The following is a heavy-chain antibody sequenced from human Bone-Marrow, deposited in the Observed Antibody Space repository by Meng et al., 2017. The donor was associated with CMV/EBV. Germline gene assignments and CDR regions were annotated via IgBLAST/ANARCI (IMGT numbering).Heavy chain of an antibody. D-gene: IGHD6-13*01. Sequence: SETLSLTCTVSGYSISSGYYWGWIRQPPGKGLEWIGSIFHSGSTYYNPSLKSRVTISVDTSKNQFSLKLRSVTAADTAVYYCARLIRGGAAGYFDYWGQGTLVTVSS. CDR1: GYSISSGYY. V-gene: IGHV4-38-2*02. CDR3: ARLIRGGAAGYFDY. CDR2: IFHSGST. J-gene: IGHJ4*02.